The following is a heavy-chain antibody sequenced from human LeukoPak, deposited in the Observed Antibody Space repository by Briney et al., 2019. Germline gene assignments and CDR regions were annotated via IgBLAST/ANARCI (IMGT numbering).Heavy chain of an antibody. CDR2: IIPILGIA. CDR1: GGTFSSYA. V-gene: IGHV1-69*04. D-gene: IGHD6-13*01. J-gene: IGHJ4*02. Sequence: GASVKASCKASGGTFSSYAISWVRQAPGQGLEWMGRIIPILGIANYAQKFQGRVTITADKSTSTAYMELSSLRSEDTAVYYCARVPRIAAAGTDFDYWGQGTLVTVSS. CDR3: ARVPRIAAAGTDFDY.